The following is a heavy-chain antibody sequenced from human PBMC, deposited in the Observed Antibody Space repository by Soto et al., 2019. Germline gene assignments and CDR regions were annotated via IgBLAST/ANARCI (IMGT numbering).Heavy chain of an antibody. CDR1: GGTFSRYT. D-gene: IGHD3-22*01. V-gene: IGHV1-69*13. J-gene: IGHJ4*02. CDR3: ARDGALYDSSAYYFLN. Sequence: GSSVKVSSKASGGTFSRYTINWVRQAPGQRLQWMGGITPMFRKANYAQEFQGRITITADESTSTGYMELRSLRSDDTAIYYCARDGALYDSSAYYFLNWHQGTLVTVSS. CDR2: ITPMFRKA.